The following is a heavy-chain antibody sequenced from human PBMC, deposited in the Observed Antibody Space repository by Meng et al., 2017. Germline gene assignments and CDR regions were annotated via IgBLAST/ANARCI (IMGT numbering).Heavy chain of an antibody. CDR1: GFTFDDYA. V-gene: IGHV3-9*03. CDR2: ISWNSGSI. D-gene: IGHD2/OR15-2a*01. CDR3: AKSLSRHYYYYGMDV. Sequence: SLKISCAASGFTFDDYAMHWVRQAPGKGLEWVSGISWNSGSIGYADSVKGRFTISRDNAKNSLYLQMNSLRAEDMALYYCAKSLSRHYYYYGMDVWGQGTMVTVSS. J-gene: IGHJ6*02.